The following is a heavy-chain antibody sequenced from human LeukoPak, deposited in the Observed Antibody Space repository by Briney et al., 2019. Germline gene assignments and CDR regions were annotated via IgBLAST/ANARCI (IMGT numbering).Heavy chain of an antibody. V-gene: IGHV5-51*01. CDR3: AWRKYFSTWFEP. CDR1: GHSFTTYW. CDR2: IYPGDSET. D-gene: IGHD1-14*01. Sequence: GESLKISCQGSGHSFTTYWIGWVRQMPGKGLEWMGIIYPGDSETQYSPSFQGQVTISVEKSINTAYLQWSSLKASDTAMYYCAWRKYFSTWFEPWGQGTLVTVSS. J-gene: IGHJ5*02.